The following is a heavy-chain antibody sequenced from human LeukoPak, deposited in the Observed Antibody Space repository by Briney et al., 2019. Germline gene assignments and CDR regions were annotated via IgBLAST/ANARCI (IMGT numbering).Heavy chain of an antibody. CDR1: GSTFSGSA. CDR3: TSPGTPTLYYYYYYMDV. CDR2: IRSKANSYAT. Sequence: GGSLRLSCAASGSTFSGSAMHWVRQASGKGLEWVGRIRSKANSYATAYAASVKGRFTISRDDSKNTAYLQMNSLKTEDTAVYYCTSPGTPTLYYYYYYMDVWGKGTTVTVSS. J-gene: IGHJ6*03. D-gene: IGHD3-10*01. V-gene: IGHV3-73*01.